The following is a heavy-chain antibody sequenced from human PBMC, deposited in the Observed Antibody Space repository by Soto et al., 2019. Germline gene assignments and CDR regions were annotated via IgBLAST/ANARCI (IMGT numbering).Heavy chain of an antibody. Sequence: QVQLVQSGAEVKKPGSSVKVSCKASGGTFSSYAISWVRQAPGQGLEWMGGIIPIFGTANYAQKFQGRVTITADKSTSTAYMELSSLRSEDTAVYYCARDCTNGVCYTLDAFDIWGQGTMVTVSS. CDR3: ARDCTNGVCYTLDAFDI. V-gene: IGHV1-69*06. D-gene: IGHD2-8*01. CDR1: GGTFSSYA. J-gene: IGHJ3*02. CDR2: IIPIFGTA.